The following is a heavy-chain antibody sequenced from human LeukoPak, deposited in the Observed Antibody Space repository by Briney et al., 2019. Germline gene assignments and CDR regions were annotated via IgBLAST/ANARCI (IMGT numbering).Heavy chain of an antibody. V-gene: IGHV3-66*01. Sequence: GGSLRLSCAASGFTVRNTYMSWVRQAPGKGLEWVSIIYSGGKTYYADSVKGRFIISRDNSKNTLYLQMNSLRAEDTAVYCCAREGYCSSTSCYTLGDAFDIWGQGTMVTVSS. CDR1: GFTVRNTY. CDR3: AREGYCSSTSCYTLGDAFDI. J-gene: IGHJ3*02. CDR2: IYSGGKT. D-gene: IGHD2-2*02.